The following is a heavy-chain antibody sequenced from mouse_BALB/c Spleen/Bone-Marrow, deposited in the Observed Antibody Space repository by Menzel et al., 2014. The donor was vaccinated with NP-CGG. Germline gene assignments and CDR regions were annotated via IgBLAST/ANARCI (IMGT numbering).Heavy chain of an antibody. CDR1: GFTFSNYW. Sequence: EVKLQESGGGLVQPGGSMKLSCVASGFTFSNYWMNWVRQSPEKGLEWVAEIRLKSNNYATHYAESVKGRFTISGDDSKSSVYLQMNNLRAEDTGIYYCLQLGRDYAMDYWGQGTSVTVSS. CDR2: IRLKSNNYAT. CDR3: LQLGRDYAMDY. D-gene: IGHD4-1*02. V-gene: IGHV6-6*02. J-gene: IGHJ4*01.